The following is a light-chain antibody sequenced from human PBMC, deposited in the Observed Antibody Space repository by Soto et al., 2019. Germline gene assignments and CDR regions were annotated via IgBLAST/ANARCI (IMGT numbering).Light chain of an antibody. CDR1: QSVSSY. V-gene: IGKV3-11*01. CDR3: RQART. Sequence: EIVLTQSPATLSLSPGERATLSCRASQSVSSYLAGYKQNPGQHPRLLIYDASNRATGIPGRFSGSGSGTDFSRTLSSQEPADSEVHYCRQARTFGQGTKVEIK. CDR2: DAS. J-gene: IGKJ1*01.